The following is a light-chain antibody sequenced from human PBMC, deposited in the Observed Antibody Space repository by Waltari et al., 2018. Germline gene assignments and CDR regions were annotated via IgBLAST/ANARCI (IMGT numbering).Light chain of an antibody. CDR3: QTYNSGLSLT. CDR1: QAVNNY. CDR2: TAS. V-gene: IGKV1-27*01. J-gene: IGKJ4*01. Sequence: IQMTQSPSSLSVSPGDRVTITCRASQAVNNYLAWYQQKPGKVPKLLISTASTLQSGVPSRFSGHGSGTNFTLAISSLQPEDAATYYCQTYNSGLSLTFGGGTRW.